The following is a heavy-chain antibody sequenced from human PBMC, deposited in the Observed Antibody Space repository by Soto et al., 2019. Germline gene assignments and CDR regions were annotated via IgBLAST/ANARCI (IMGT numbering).Heavy chain of an antibody. CDR2: IYYSGST. J-gene: IGHJ6*02. D-gene: IGHD3-3*01. V-gene: IGHV4-31*03. CDR1: GGSSSRGGYY. Sequence: SETLSLTCTVSGGSSSRGGYYWIWIRHHPGKGLEWIGYIYYSGSTYYNPSLKSRVTISVDTSKNQFSLKLSSVTAADTAVYYCASAPATIFGVVTNYGMDVWGQGTTVTSP. CDR3: ASAPATIFGVVTNYGMDV.